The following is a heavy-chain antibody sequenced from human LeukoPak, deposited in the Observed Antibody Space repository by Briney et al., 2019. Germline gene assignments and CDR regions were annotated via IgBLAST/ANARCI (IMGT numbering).Heavy chain of an antibody. J-gene: IGHJ4*02. CDR1: GFSLGTSGVG. D-gene: IGHD6-19*01. CDR3: AHDDSGWYYHFDY. V-gene: IGHV2-5*01. CDR2: IYWTDDK. Sequence: SGPTLVKPTQTLTLTCTFSGFSLGTSGVGVGWIRRPPGRALEWLALIYWTDDKRYSPSLQSRLTITKATSKNQMVLTMTNMDPVKTATYYCAHDDSGWYYHFDYWGQGTLVTVPS.